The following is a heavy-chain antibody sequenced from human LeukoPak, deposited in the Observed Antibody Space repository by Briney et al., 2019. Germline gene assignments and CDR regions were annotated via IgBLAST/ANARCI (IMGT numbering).Heavy chain of an antibody. CDR1: GFTFSSYA. D-gene: IGHD2-15*01. CDR2: ISYDGSNK. Sequence: PGGSLRLSCAASGFTFSSYAMNWVRQAPGKGLEWVAVISYDGSNKYYADSVKGRFTISRDNSKNTLYLQMNSLRAEDTAVYYCAKAPPRRYCSGGSCYSLGDYWGQGTLVTVSS. CDR3: AKAPPRRYCSGGSCYSLGDY. J-gene: IGHJ4*02. V-gene: IGHV3-30*18.